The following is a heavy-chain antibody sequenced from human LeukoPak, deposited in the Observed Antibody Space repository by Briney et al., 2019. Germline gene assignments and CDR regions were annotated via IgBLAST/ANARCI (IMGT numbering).Heavy chain of an antibody. Sequence: PSETLSLTCTVSGGSISSSSYYWGWIRQPPGKGLEWIGSIYYSGSTYYNPSLKSRVTISVDTSKNQFSLKLSSVTAADTAVYYCARNYYGSGSYFPRLLYYYYGMDVWGQGTTVTVSS. V-gene: IGHV4-39*01. CDR3: ARNYYGSGSYFPRLLYYYYGMDV. CDR2: IYYSGST. D-gene: IGHD3-10*01. J-gene: IGHJ6*02. CDR1: GGSISSSSYY.